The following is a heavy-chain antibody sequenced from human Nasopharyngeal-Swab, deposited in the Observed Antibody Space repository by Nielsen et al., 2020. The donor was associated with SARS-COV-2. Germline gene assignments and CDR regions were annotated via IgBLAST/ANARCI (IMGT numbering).Heavy chain of an antibody. CDR3: ARDRPEAYGDFGAFDI. V-gene: IGHV4-30-4*01. CDR1: GGSISSGDYY. CDR2: IYYSGST. D-gene: IGHD4-17*01. J-gene: IGHJ3*02. Sequence: SETLSLTCTVSGGSISSGDYYWSWIRQTPGKGLEWIGYIYYSGSTYYNPSLKSRVTISVDTSKNQFSLKLSSVTAADTAVYYCARDRPEAYGDFGAFDIWGQGTMVTVSS.